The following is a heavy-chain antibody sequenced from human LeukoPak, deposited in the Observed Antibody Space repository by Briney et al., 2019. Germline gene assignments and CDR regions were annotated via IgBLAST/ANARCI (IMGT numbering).Heavy chain of an antibody. CDR3: ARYGGGYYYIIDY. Sequence: PGGSLRLSCAASGFTFSDYYMSWIREAPGKGLECVSYISSSSTYTNYADSVKGRFTICRDNAKNSLYMQMNSLRAEDTAVYYCARYGGGYYYIIDYWGQGTLVTVSS. J-gene: IGHJ4*02. CDR2: ISSSSTYT. V-gene: IGHV3-11*06. CDR1: GFTFSDYY. D-gene: IGHD3-22*01.